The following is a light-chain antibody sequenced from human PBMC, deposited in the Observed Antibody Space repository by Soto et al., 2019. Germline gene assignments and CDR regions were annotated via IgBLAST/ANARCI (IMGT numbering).Light chain of an antibody. CDR2: DAS. CDR3: QQRDSYPLT. CDR1: QGISTD. J-gene: IGKJ4*01. Sequence: DIQLTQSPSSLSASVGDRLIITCRASQGISTDLAWHQQKPGEAPKLLIYDASTLQSGIPARFSGSGSGTDFTLTISSLQPEDFATYYCQQRDSYPLTFGGGTKVEIK. V-gene: IGKV1-9*01.